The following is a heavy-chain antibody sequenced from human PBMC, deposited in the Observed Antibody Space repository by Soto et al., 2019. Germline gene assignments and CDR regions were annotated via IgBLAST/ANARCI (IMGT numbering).Heavy chain of an antibody. D-gene: IGHD2-8*01. CDR2: IIVSHGSP. CDR1: GYIITPHS. V-gene: IGHV1-3*01. CDR3: AREPEDGVPGDY. Sequence: QVQLVQSGAEVKEPGASVRVSCKASGYIITPHSLHWARQAPGQGLEWMGWIIVSHGSPRYAPQFQCRITFETDTFSSTAYMDLTRLTPADTAVYYCAREPEDGVPGDYWGQGTPVVVSS. J-gene: IGHJ4*02.